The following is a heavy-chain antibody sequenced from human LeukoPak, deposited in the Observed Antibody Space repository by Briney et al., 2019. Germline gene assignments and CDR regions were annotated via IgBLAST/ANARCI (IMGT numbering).Heavy chain of an antibody. J-gene: IGHJ4*02. V-gene: IGHV4-39*01. CDR1: GGSISSSSYY. CDR2: IYYSGST. D-gene: IGHD3-10*01. CDR3: ARLPPNTGGY. Sequence: PSETLSLTCTVSGGSISSSSYYWGWIRQPPGKGLEWIGSIYYSGSTYYNPSLKSRVTISVDTSKNQFSLELSSVTAADTAVYYCARLPPNTGGYWGQGTLVTVSS.